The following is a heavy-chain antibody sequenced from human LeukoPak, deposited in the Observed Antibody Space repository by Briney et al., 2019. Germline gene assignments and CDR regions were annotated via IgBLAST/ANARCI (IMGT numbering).Heavy chain of an antibody. D-gene: IGHD3-22*01. CDR3: ASSVITASQIDN. CDR2: IYYSGST. CDR1: GGSISSHY. Sequence: PSETLSFTCTVSGGSISSHYWSWIRQPPGKGLEWIGYIYYSGSTNYNPSLKSRVTISVDTSKNQFSLKLSSVTAADTAVYYCASSVITASQIDNWGQGTLVTVSS. V-gene: IGHV4-59*11. J-gene: IGHJ4*02.